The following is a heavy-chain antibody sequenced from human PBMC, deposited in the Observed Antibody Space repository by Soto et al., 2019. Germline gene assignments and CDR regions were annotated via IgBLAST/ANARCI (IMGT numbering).Heavy chain of an antibody. CDR1: GGSFSGYY. CDR3: ASPIDDYGDYVFDY. V-gene: IGHV4-34*01. D-gene: IGHD4-17*01. CDR2: INHSGST. Sequence: SETLSLTCAVYGGSFSGYYWSWIRPPPGKGLEWIGEINHSGSTNYNPSLKSRVTISVDTSKNQFSLKLSSVTAADTAVYYCASPIDDYGDYVFDYWGQGTLVTVSS. J-gene: IGHJ4*02.